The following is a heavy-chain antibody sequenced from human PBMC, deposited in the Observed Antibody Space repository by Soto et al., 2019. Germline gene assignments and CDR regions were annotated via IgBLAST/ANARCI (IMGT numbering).Heavy chain of an antibody. CDR1: GYTFTSYY. V-gene: IGHV1-46*01. Sequence: SCNASGYTFTSYYMHWVRQAPGQGLEWMGIINPSGGSTSYAQKFQGRVTMTRDTSTSTVYMELSSLRSEDTAVYYCAREYSSGWYGVDYWGQGTLVTVYS. J-gene: IGHJ4*02. CDR3: AREYSSGWYGVDY. CDR2: INPSGGST. D-gene: IGHD6-19*01.